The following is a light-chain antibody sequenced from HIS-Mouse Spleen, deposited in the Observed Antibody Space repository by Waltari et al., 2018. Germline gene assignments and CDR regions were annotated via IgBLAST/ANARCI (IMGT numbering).Light chain of an antibody. CDR3: SSYTSSSTLWV. Sequence: QSVLTQPPSASGTPGQRVTISRSGSSSNIGSNTVNWYQQLPGTAPKLMIYEVSNRPSGVSNRFSGSKSGNTASLTISGLQAEDEADYYCSSYTSSSTLWVFGGGTKLTVL. V-gene: IGLV2-14*01. J-gene: IGLJ3*02. CDR2: EVS. CDR1: SSNIGSNT.